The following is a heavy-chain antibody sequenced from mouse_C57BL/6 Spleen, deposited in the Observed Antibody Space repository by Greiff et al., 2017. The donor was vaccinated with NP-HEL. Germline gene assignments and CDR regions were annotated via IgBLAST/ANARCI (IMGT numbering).Heavy chain of an antibody. J-gene: IGHJ4*01. V-gene: IGHV1-52*01. CDR2: IDPSDSET. Sequence: VQLQQPGAELVRPGSSVKLSCKASGYTFTSYWMHWVKQRPIQGLEWIGNIDPSDSETHYNQKFKDKATLTVDKSSSTAYMQLSSLTSEDSAVYYCARDYSNPWHAMDYWGQGTSVTVSS. CDR3: ARDYSNPWHAMDY. CDR1: GYTFTSYW. D-gene: IGHD2-5*01.